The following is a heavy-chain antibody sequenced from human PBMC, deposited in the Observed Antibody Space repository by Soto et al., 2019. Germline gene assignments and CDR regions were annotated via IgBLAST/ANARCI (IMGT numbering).Heavy chain of an antibody. CDR3: ARAHIAVAGGWFDP. D-gene: IGHD6-19*01. CDR1: GYTFTSYA. V-gene: IGHV1-3*01. Sequence: ASVKVSCKASGYTFTSYAVHWVRQAPGQRLEWMGWINAGNGNTKYSQKFQGRVTITRDTSASTAYMELSSLRSEDTAVYYCARAHIAVAGGWFDPWGQGTLVTVSS. CDR2: INAGNGNT. J-gene: IGHJ5*02.